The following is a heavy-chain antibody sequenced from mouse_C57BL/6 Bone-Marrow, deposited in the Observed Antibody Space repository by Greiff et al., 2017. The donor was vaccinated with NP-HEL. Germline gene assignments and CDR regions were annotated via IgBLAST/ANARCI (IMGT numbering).Heavy chain of an antibody. J-gene: IGHJ4*01. CDR3: ARGSYDYAMDY. Sequence: EVQLQQSGPELVKPGASVKISCKASGYSFTGYYMNWVKQSPEKSLEWIGEINPSTGGTTYNQKFKATATLTVDKSSSTAYMQLKSLTSEDSAVYYCARGSYDYAMDYWGQGTSVTVSS. D-gene: IGHD1-1*01. CDR2: INPSTGGT. CDR1: GYSFTGYY. V-gene: IGHV1-42*01.